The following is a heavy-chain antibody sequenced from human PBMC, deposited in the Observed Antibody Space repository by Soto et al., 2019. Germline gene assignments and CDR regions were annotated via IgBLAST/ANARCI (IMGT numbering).Heavy chain of an antibody. J-gene: IGHJ6*02. D-gene: IGHD2-2*01. CDR1: GYTVTSYY. Sequence: GASLKVSCKASGYTVTSYYMHWVRQAPGQGLDWMGIINPKSGSTTYAQKFQGRVTMTRDTSTSTVYMELTSLTSGDTAVYYCARAGIAYCTSTTCYLYYYVMDVWGQGTTVTVSS. V-gene: IGHV1-46*01. CDR3: ARAGIAYCTSTTCYLYYYVMDV. CDR2: INPKSGST.